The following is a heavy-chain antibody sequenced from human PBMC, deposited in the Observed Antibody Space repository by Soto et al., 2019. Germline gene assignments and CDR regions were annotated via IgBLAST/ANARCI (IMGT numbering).Heavy chain of an antibody. J-gene: IGHJ5*02. CDR3: ARDGLSSGWYRSLGYWFDP. CDR2: IYYSGST. V-gene: IGHV4-59*01. D-gene: IGHD6-19*01. Sequence: TLSLTCTVSGGSISSYYWSWIRQPPGKGLEWIGYIYYSGSTNYNPSLKSRVTISVDTSKNQFSLKLSSVTAADTAVYYCARDGLSSGWYRSLGYWFDPWGQGTLVTVSS. CDR1: GGSISSYY.